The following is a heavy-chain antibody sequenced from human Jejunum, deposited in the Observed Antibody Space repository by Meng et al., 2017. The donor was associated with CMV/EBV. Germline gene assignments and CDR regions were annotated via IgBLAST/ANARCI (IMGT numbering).Heavy chain of an antibody. D-gene: IGHD3-16*01. CDR2: ISAYNGDT. CDR1: GYTFTNYG. CDR3: AREGLVGDLRYFDL. J-gene: IGHJ2*01. V-gene: IGHV1-18*01. Sequence: QAQVVQLGGGVKKPGASLKVSCKASGYTFTNYGITWVRQAPGQGLEWMGWISAYNGDTNYAQTLQGRVTMTTDTSTSTAYMELRSLRSDDTAVYYCAREGLVGDLRYFDLWGRGTLVTVSS.